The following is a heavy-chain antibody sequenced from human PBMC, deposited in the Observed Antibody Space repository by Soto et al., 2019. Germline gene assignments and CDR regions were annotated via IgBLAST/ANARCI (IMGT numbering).Heavy chain of an antibody. D-gene: IGHD2-2*01. CDR3: ARNSGAKIVVVPAASGDYYYYMDV. CDR1: GYTLTELS. Sequence: ASVKVSCKVSGYTLTELSMHWVRQAPGKRLERMGSIKAGNGNTNYSQKFQGRVTITRDTSASTAYMELSSLRSEDTAVYYCARNSGAKIVVVPAASGDYYYYMDVWGKGTTVTVSS. CDR2: IKAGNGNT. J-gene: IGHJ6*03. V-gene: IGHV1-3*01.